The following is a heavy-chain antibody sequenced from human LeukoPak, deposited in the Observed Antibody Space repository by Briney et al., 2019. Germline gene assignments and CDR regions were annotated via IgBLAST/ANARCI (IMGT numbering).Heavy chain of an antibody. CDR1: GFTFSSNS. V-gene: IGHV3-21*01. CDR2: ISSTSNYI. Sequence: GGSLRLSCAASGFTFSSNSMNWVRQAPGKGLEWVSSISSTSNYIYYADSVKGRFTISRDNAKNSLYLQMNSLRAEDTAVYYCARELYYYDSSGYGLAYWGQGTLVTVSS. J-gene: IGHJ4*02. D-gene: IGHD3-22*01. CDR3: ARELYYYDSSGYGLAY.